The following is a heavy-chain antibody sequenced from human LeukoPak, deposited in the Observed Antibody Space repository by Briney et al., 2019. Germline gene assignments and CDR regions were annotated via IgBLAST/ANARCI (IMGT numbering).Heavy chain of an antibody. CDR3: ARANYYGSGMLYFDY. Sequence: SVKVSCKASGGTFSSYAISWVRQAPGQGLEWMGGIIPIFGTANYAQKFQGRVTIIADESTSTAYMELSSLRSEDTAVYYCARANYYGSGMLYFDYWGQGTMVTASS. J-gene: IGHJ4*02. V-gene: IGHV1-69*13. CDR1: GGTFSSYA. D-gene: IGHD3-10*01. CDR2: IIPIFGTA.